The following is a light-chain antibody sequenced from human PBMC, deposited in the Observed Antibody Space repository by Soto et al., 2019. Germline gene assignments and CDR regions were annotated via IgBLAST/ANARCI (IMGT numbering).Light chain of an antibody. Sequence: ESVLTQSPGTLSLSQGEGATLSCRAGQIVSNNYLAWYQQKPGQAPRLLVYGASRRATGIPDRFSGSGSGTDFTLTISRLEPEDFAVYYCQQYGNSLPWTFGQGTKV. CDR1: QIVSNNY. CDR2: GAS. V-gene: IGKV3-20*01. J-gene: IGKJ1*01. CDR3: QQYGNSLPWT.